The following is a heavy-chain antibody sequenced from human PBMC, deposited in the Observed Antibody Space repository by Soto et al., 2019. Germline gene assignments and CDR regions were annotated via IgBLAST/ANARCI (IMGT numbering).Heavy chain of an antibody. CDR1: GFTFSSYS. Sequence: EVQLVESGGGLVKPGGSLRLSCAASGFTFSSYSMNWVRQAPGKGLEWVSSISSSSSNIYYADSVKGRFTISRDNAKNSVYLQMISLRAEDTAVYYCARDLYSSSARYFDYWGQGTLVTVSS. CDR2: ISSSSSNI. CDR3: ARDLYSSSARYFDY. D-gene: IGHD6-6*01. V-gene: IGHV3-21*01. J-gene: IGHJ4*02.